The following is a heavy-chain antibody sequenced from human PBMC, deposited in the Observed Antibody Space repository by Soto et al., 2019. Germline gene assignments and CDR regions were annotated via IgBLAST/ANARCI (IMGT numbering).Heavy chain of an antibody. J-gene: IGHJ6*02. V-gene: IGHV4-31*03. CDR2: IYYSGTT. CDR1: GGSISSGGYY. D-gene: IGHD2-21*01. CDR3: AASCVACGGFNYYGMDV. Sequence: SEALSHTCTLSGGSISSGGYYWYWIRQHPGKGLEWIGYIYYSGTTYYNPSLKSRVTISVDTSKNQFSLKLSSVTAADTAVYYCAASCVACGGFNYYGMDVWGQGTTVT.